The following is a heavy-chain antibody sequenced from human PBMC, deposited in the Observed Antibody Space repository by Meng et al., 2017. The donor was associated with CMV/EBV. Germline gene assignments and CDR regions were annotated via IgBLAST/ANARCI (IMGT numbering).Heavy chain of an antibody. J-gene: IGHJ4*02. CDR3: ASQSY. CDR1: GFTFSSYW. V-gene: IGHV3-74*01. Sequence: GESLKISCAASGFTFSSYWMHWVRQAPGKGLVWVSRINSDGSSTSYADSVKDRFTISRDNAKNTLYLQMNSLRAEDTAVYYCASQSYWGQGTLVTVSS. CDR2: INSDGSST.